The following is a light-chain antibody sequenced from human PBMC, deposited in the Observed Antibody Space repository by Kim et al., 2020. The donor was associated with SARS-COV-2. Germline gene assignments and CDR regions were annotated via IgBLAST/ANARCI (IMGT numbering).Light chain of an antibody. V-gene: IGLV9-49*01. CDR3: GADHGSGSNFVYV. Sequence: CTLSSCYSNYEVDWYQQGPGKGPRFVMRVGTGGIVGSKGDGIPDRFSVLGSGLNRYLTIKNIQEEDESDYHCGADHGSGSNFVYVFGTGTKVTVL. J-gene: IGLJ1*01. CDR1: SCYSNYE. CDR2: VGTGGIVG.